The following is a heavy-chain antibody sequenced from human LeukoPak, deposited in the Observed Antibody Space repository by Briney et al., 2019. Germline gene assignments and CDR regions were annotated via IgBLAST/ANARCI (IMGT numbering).Heavy chain of an antibody. V-gene: IGHV4-59*10. D-gene: IGHD3-10*01. Sequence: SETLSLTCAVYGGSFSGYYWSWIRQPAGKGLEWIGRIYTSGDTDYNPSLKSRVTISVDTSKNQFSLKLSSVTAADTAVYYCARSITMVRGVGWFDPWGQGTLVTVSS. CDR1: GGSFSGYY. J-gene: IGHJ5*02. CDR2: IYTSGDT. CDR3: ARSITMVRGVGWFDP.